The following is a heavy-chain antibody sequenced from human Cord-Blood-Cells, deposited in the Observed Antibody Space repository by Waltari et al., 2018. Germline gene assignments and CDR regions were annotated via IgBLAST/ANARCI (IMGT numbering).Heavy chain of an antibody. D-gene: IGHD3-9*01. V-gene: IGHV4-59*13. CDR3: ASVTYYDILTGYYYFDY. Sequence: QVQLQESGPGLVKPSETLFLTCTVSGGSINSYFWSWGGQPPGKGLEWIGYIYYSGSTNYDPSLKSRVTISVDTSKNQFSLKLSSVTAADTAVYYCASVTYYDILTGYYYFDYWGQGTLVTVSS. CDR2: IYYSGST. CDR1: GGSINSYF. J-gene: IGHJ4*02.